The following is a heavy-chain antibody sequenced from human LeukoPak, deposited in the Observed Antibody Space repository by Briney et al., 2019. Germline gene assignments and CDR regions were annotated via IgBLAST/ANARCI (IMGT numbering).Heavy chain of an antibody. Sequence: SSETLSLTCAVYGGSFSGYYWSWIRQPPGKGLEWIGEINHSGSTNYNPSLKSRVTISVDTSKNQFSLKLSSVTAADTAVYYCARGGDYVWGSYRYWGQGTLVTVSS. J-gene: IGHJ4*02. D-gene: IGHD3-16*02. CDR2: INHSGST. CDR3: ARGGDYVWGSYRY. V-gene: IGHV4-34*01. CDR1: GGSFSGYY.